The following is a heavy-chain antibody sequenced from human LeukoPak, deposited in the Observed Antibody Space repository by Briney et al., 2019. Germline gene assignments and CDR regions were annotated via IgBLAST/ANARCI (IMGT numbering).Heavy chain of an antibody. CDR3: AKEAVAGTLDH. Sequence: GGSLRVSCAASGFTVDSNYMTWVRQAPGKGLEWVSVIYSGGSTYYADSVKGRFTISRDNSKNTLHLQMNSLRAEDTAVYYCAKEAVAGTLDHWGQGTLVTVSS. J-gene: IGHJ4*02. V-gene: IGHV3-66*01. D-gene: IGHD6-19*01. CDR1: GFTVDSNY. CDR2: IYSGGST.